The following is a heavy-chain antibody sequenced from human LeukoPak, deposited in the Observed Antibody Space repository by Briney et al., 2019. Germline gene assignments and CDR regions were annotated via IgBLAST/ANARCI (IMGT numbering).Heavy chain of an antibody. J-gene: IGHJ4*02. CDR2: IYYSGST. CDR3: ARVTGYIVEDYFDY. Sequence: PSETLSLTCTVSGGSISSSSYYWGWIRQPPGKGLEWIGSIYYSGSTNYNPSLKSRVTISVDTSKNQFSLRLSSVTAADTAVYYCARVTGYIVEDYFDYWGQGTLVTVSS. D-gene: IGHD3-22*01. CDR1: GGSISSSSYY. V-gene: IGHV4-39*07.